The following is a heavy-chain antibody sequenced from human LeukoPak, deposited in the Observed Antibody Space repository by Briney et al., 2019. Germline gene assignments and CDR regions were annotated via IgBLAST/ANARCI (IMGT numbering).Heavy chain of an antibody. D-gene: IGHD3-10*01. J-gene: IGHJ4*02. CDR3: AKDKANGSGSLLIDS. V-gene: IGHV3-30*18. CDR2: ISYDGSNK. CDR1: GFTFSSYS. Sequence: GGSLRLSCAASGFTFSSYSMNWVRQAPGKGLEWVAVISYDGSNKYYADSVKGRFTISRDNSKNTLYLQMNSLRAEDTAVYHCAKDKANGSGSLLIDSWGQGTLVTVSS.